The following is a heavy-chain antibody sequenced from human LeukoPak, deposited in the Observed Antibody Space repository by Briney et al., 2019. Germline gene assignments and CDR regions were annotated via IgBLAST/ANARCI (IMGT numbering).Heavy chain of an antibody. Sequence: GGSLRLSCAASGFTFSSYGMQWVRQAPGKGLEWVAVISYDGSNKYYADSVKGRFTISRDNSKNTLYLQMNSLRAEDTAVYYCAKDFEAYCGGDCYLYASSDYWGQGTLVTVSS. J-gene: IGHJ4*02. CDR1: GFTFSSYG. D-gene: IGHD2-21*02. CDR2: ISYDGSNK. CDR3: AKDFEAYCGGDCYLYASSDY. V-gene: IGHV3-30*18.